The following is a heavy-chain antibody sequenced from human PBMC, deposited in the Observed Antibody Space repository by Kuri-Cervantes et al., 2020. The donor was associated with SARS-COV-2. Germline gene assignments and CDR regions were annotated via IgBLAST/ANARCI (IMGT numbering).Heavy chain of an antibody. Sequence: LSLTCAASGFTFTSCSLNWVRQAPGKGLEWLSYITRSGSTLHYADSVKGRFTISRDNAKNLLFLQMNSLRDEDTAVYYCARDRGSDGGDLYFDYWGQGTLVTVSS. CDR2: ITRSGSTL. J-gene: IGHJ4*02. CDR3: ARDRGSDGGDLYFDY. D-gene: IGHD1-26*01. V-gene: IGHV3-48*02. CDR1: GFTFTSCS.